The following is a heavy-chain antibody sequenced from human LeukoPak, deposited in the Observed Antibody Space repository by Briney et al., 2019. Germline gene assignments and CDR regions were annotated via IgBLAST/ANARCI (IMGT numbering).Heavy chain of an antibody. Sequence: GASVKVSCKASGYTFTGYYIHWVRQAPGQGLEWMARINPNSGGTNYAQKFQGRVTMTRDTSISTAYMELSRLRSDDTAVYYCARDQDSSGYYDYWGQGTLSPSPQ. CDR3: ARDQDSSGYYDY. V-gene: IGHV1-2*06. D-gene: IGHD3-22*01. J-gene: IGHJ4*02. CDR2: INPNSGGT. CDR1: GYTFTGYY.